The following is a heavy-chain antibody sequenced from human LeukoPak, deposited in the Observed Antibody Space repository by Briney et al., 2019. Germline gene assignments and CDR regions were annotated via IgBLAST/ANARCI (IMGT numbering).Heavy chain of an antibody. CDR2: ISSDGSKK. Sequence: GRSLRLSCTASGFPFSGYDMHWVRQAPGKGPEWVAAISSDGSKKDYADSVKGRFSISRDKSKNTLYLQMNSLRPEDTAVYYCATEYDNLDDYFDYWGQGTLVIVSS. D-gene: IGHD1-1*01. CDR1: GFPFSGYD. V-gene: IGHV3-30*03. J-gene: IGHJ4*02. CDR3: ATEYDNLDDYFDY.